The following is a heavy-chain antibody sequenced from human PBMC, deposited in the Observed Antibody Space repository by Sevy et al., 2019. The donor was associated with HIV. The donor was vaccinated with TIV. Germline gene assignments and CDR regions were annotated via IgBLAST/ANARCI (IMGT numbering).Heavy chain of an antibody. D-gene: IGHD6-19*01. V-gene: IGHV1-2*06. Sequence: ASVKVSCKASAYNFIGYYIHWGRQAPGQGLEWIGRINPTSGGTKYAHKFQGRVTVTIDMSVSTAYMELTRLTSDDTAIYYCAGQTSGWHDWFDPWGPGTLVTVSS. CDR2: INPTSGGT. J-gene: IGHJ5*02. CDR3: AGQTSGWHDWFDP. CDR1: AYNFIGYY.